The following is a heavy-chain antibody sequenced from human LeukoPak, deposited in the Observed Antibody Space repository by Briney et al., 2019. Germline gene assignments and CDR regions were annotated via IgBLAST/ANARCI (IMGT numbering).Heavy chain of an antibody. CDR1: GFTFSSYA. CDR2: ISGSGGTT. CDR3: ARGLPAGLDY. D-gene: IGHD6-19*01. V-gene: IGHV3-23*01. Sequence: GGSLRLSCAASGFTFSSYAMSWVRQAPGKGLEWVSAISGSGGTTYYADSVKGRFTISRDNAKNSLYLQMNSLRAEDTAVYYCARGLPAGLDYWGQGTLVTVSS. J-gene: IGHJ4*02.